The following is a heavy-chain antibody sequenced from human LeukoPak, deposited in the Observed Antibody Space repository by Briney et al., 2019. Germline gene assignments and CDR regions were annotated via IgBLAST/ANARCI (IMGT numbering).Heavy chain of an antibody. J-gene: IGHJ4*02. V-gene: IGHV3-30*18. Sequence: GGSLRLSCAASGFIFSDYGMHWVRQAPGKGLEWVAVISYDGSNKYYADSVKGRFTISRDNSKNTLYLQMNSLRAEDTAVYYCAKDFSGYYLPGLDWGQGTLVTVSS. CDR2: ISYDGSNK. CDR1: GFIFSDYG. D-gene: IGHD3-22*01. CDR3: AKDFSGYYLPGLD.